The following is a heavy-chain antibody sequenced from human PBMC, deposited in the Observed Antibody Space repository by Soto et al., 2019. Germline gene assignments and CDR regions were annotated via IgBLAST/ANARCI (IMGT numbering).Heavy chain of an antibody. CDR1: GYSFTSYW. CDR2: IYSVDSDT. V-gene: IGHV5-51*01. D-gene: IGHD5-18*01. Sequence: GESLNISCKGSGYSFTSYWFGWVRQMPGKGLEWMGIIYSVDSDTRYSPSFQGQVTISADKSISTAYLQWSSLKASYTAMYDCATSGYSYAPFDYWGQGTLVTVSS. J-gene: IGHJ4*02. CDR3: ATSGYSYAPFDY.